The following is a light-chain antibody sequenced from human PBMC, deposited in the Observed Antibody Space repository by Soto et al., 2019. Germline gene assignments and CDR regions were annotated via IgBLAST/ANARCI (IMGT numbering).Light chain of an antibody. V-gene: IGKV1-5*03. CDR3: QPYNSYSEA. Sequence: DIQMTQSPSTLSGSVGDRVTITCRASQTISSWLAWYQQKPGKAPKLLIYKASTLKSGVPSRFSGSGSGTEFTLTISSLQPDDFATYYCQPYNSYSEAFGQGTKVDFK. CDR1: QTISSW. CDR2: KAS. J-gene: IGKJ1*01.